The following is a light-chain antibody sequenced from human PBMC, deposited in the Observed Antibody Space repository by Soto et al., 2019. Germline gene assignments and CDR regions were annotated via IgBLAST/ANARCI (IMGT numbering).Light chain of an antibody. V-gene: IGLV7-46*01. Sequence: QAVVTQEPSLTGSPGGTVTLTCSSSTGSVTSGHYPSWFQQKPGQASRTLIYDTINKYSWTPARFSGSLPGGKAALTLSGAQPEDEAEYYCLVSAGGAFVCGAGTKVTVL. CDR1: TGSVTSGHY. J-gene: IGLJ1*01. CDR2: DTI. CDR3: LVSAGGAFV.